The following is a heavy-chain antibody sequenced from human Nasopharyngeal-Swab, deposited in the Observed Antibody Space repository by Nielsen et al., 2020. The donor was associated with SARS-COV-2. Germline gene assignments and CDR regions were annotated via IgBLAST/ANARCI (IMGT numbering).Heavy chain of an antibody. V-gene: IGHV1-46*01. D-gene: IGHD2-15*01. Sequence: ASVKVSCKASGYTFTSYYMHWVRQAPGQGLEWMGIINPSGGSTSYAQKFQGRVIMTRDTSTSTVYMELSSLRSEDTAVYYCARDARIGYCSGGSCHFYYYYYMDVWGKGTTVTVSS. J-gene: IGHJ6*03. CDR3: ARDARIGYCSGGSCHFYYYYYMDV. CDR1: GYTFTSYY. CDR2: INPSGGST.